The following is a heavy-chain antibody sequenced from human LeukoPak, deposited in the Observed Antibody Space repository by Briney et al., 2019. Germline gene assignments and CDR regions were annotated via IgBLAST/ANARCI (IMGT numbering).Heavy chain of an antibody. CDR2: INHSGST. CDR3: ARDDADYDILTGYYSHYFDY. CDR1: GGSFSGYY. Sequence: SETLSLTCAVYGGSFSGYYWSWIRQPPGKGLEWIGEINHSGSTNYNPSLKSRVTISVDTSKNQFFLKLSSVTAADTAVYYCARDDADYDILTGYYSHYFDYWGQGTLVTVSS. V-gene: IGHV4-34*01. J-gene: IGHJ4*02. D-gene: IGHD3-9*01.